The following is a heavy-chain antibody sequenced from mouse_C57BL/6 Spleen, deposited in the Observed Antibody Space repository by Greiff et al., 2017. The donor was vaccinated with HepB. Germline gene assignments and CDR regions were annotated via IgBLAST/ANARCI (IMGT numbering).Heavy chain of an antibody. Sequence: QVQLQQSGAELVRPGTSVKVSCKASGYAFTNYLIEWVKQRPGQGLEWIGVINPGSGGTNYNEKFKGKATLTADKSSSTAYMQLSSRTSEDSAVYFCARSYSYWYFDVWGTGTTVTVSS. D-gene: IGHD6-5*01. J-gene: IGHJ1*03. CDR1: GYAFTNYL. CDR2: INPGSGGT. CDR3: ARSYSYWYFDV. V-gene: IGHV1-54*01.